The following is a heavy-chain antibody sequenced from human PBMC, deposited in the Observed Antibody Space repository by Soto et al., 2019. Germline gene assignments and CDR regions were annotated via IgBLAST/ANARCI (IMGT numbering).Heavy chain of an antibody. CDR1: GFTFSSYT. Sequence: EVQLVESGGGLVQPGGSLRLSCAASGFTFSSYTMNWVRQAPGKGLEWISYISSSSSTIYYADSVKGRFTISRDNAKSSLYLQMNSLRAEDTAVYYCARDAWEVATYYYYGLDVWGQGTTVTVSS. CDR3: ARDAWEVATYYYYGLDV. J-gene: IGHJ6*02. D-gene: IGHD1-26*01. V-gene: IGHV3-48*01. CDR2: ISSSSSTI.